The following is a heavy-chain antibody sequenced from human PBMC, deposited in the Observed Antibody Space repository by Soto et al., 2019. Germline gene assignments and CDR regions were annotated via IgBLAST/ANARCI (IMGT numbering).Heavy chain of an antibody. CDR1: GYSFPRYW. V-gene: IGHV5-51*01. J-gene: IGHJ3*02. CDR2: IYPGDSDT. D-gene: IGHD6-13*01. Sequence: GESLKISCKGSGYSFPRYWIGWVRQMPGQGLEWMGIIYPGDSDTRYSPSFQGKVTISADKSISTAYLQWSSLKASDTAMYYCATPKQQLEQGGSAAFDIWGQGTMVTVSS. CDR3: ATPKQQLEQGGSAAFDI.